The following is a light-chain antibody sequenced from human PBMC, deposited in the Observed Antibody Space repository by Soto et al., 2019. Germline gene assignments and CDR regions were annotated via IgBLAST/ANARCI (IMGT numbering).Light chain of an antibody. CDR2: KAS. Sequence: DIQMTQSPSTLSASVGDRVTITCRASQSISSWLAWYQQKPGKAPKLLIYKASTLESGVPSRFSGSGSGTEFTLTISSLQPDDFATYCCQQSFTGGPGTKVDIK. CDR1: QSISSW. J-gene: IGKJ3*01. V-gene: IGKV1-5*03. CDR3: QQSFT.